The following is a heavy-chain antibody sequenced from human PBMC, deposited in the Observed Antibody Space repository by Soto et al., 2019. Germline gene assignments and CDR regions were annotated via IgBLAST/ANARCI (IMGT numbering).Heavy chain of an antibody. CDR2: ITYDGSNK. Sequence: GGSLRLSCAASGGTFSSYAMHWVRQAPGKGLEWVAVITYDGSNKYYADSVKGRFTISRDNSKNTLYLHMNSLRAADTSVYYCARVRRSSYYYFGMDFWGQGTPVTVSS. CDR3: ARVRRSSYYYFGMDF. CDR1: GGTFSSYA. J-gene: IGHJ6*02. V-gene: IGHV3-30-3*01.